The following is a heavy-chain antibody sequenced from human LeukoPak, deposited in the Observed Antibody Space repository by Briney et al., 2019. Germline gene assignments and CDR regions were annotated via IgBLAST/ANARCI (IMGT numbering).Heavy chain of an antibody. CDR3: ARELVPATYFDS. CDR1: GYTFNNYW. V-gene: IGHV3-74*01. J-gene: IGHJ4*02. CDR2: INSDGSIT. D-gene: IGHD2-2*01. Sequence: GGSLRLSCAASGYTFNNYWMHWVRQAPGKGLVWVSRINSDGSITSYADSVKGRFTISRDNAKNTLYLQMNSLRAEDTAVYYCARELVPATYFDSWGQGTLVTVSS.